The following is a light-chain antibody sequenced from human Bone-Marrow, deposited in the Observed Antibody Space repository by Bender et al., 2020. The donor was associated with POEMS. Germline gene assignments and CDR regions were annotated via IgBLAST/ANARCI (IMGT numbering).Light chain of an antibody. CDR1: SSDIGSDDL. CDR3: SSYTGSSTLV. Sequence: QSALSQPASVSGSPGQSITISCTGTSSDIGSDDLVSWYQQYPGKAPQLMIYDVSKRPSGVPDRFSGSKSGNTASLTVSGLQAEDEADYYCSSYTGSSTLVFGGGTKLTVL. J-gene: IGLJ2*01. CDR2: DVS. V-gene: IGLV2-14*02.